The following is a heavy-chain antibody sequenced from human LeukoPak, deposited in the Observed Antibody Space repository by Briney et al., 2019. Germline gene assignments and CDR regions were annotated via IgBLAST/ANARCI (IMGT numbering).Heavy chain of an antibody. V-gene: IGHV3-74*01. D-gene: IGHD5-18*01. CDR2: LNGDGSSI. CDR3: ARDRGYSPDV. J-gene: IGHJ6*02. CDR1: GFTFRNYW. Sequence: PGGSLRLSCAASGFTFRNYWMHWVRQVPGKGLVWVSHLNGDGSSITYADSVKGRFTISRDNAKSTLYLQMNSLRAEDTAVYYCARDRGYSPDVWGQGTTVAVS.